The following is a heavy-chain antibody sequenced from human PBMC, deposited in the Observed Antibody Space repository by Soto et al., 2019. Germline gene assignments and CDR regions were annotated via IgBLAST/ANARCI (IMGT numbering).Heavy chain of an antibody. CDR3: ARGRPRRSITP. CDR1: GGSFSGYY. V-gene: IGHV4-34*01. CDR2: INHSGST. J-gene: IGHJ4*02. D-gene: IGHD3-10*01. Sequence: SETLSLTCAVYGGSFSGYYWSWIRQPPGKGLEWIGEINHSGSTNYNPSLKSRVTISVDTSKNQFSLKLSSVTAADTAVYYCARGRPRRSITPWGQGTMVTVYS.